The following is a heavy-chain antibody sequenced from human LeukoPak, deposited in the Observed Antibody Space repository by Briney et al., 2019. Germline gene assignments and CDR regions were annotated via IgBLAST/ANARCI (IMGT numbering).Heavy chain of an antibody. V-gene: IGHV4-4*07. CDR3: ARHRGPHRIVQLERTQRPQPNNWFDP. CDR1: GGSISSYY. Sequence: SETLSLTCTVSGGSISSYYWSWIRQPAGKGLEWIGRIYTSGSTNYNPSLKSRVTMSVDTSKNQFSLKLSSVTAADTAVYYCARHRGPHRIVQLERTQRPQPNNWFDPWGQGTLVTVSS. J-gene: IGHJ5*02. D-gene: IGHD1-1*01. CDR2: IYTSGST.